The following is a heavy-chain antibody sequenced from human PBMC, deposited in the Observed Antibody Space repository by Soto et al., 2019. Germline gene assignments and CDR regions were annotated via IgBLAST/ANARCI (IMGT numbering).Heavy chain of an antibody. CDR2: IYPGDSDT. CDR1: GCSFTSYW. Sequence: GESLKISCKCSGCSFTSYWIGWVRQMTGKGLEWMGIIYPGDSDTRYSPSFQGQVTISADKSINTAYLQWSSLKASDTAMYYCARPVVVVAATPYWFDPWGQGTLVTVSS. V-gene: IGHV5-51*01. CDR3: ARPVVVVAATPYWFDP. J-gene: IGHJ5*01. D-gene: IGHD2-15*01.